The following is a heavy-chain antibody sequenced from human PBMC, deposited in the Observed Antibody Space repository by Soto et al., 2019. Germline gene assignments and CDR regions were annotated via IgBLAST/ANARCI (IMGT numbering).Heavy chain of an antibody. V-gene: IGHV3-30*18. D-gene: IGHD2-2*01. CDR3: AKDQIVVVPGRGRNYYGMDV. CDR1: GFTFSSYG. Sequence: PGGSLRLSCAASGFTFSSYGMHWVRQAPGKGLEWVAVISYDGSNKYYADSVKGRFTISRDNSKNTLYLQMNSLRAEDTAVYYCAKDQIVVVPGRGRNYYGMDVWGQGTTVTVSS. J-gene: IGHJ6*02. CDR2: ISYDGSNK.